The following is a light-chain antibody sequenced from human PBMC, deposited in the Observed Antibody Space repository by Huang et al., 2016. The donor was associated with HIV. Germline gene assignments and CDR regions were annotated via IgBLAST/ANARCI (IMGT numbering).Light chain of an antibody. V-gene: IGKV3-11*01. CDR2: DAS. Sequence: EIVLTQSPATLSLSPGERATLSCRASQSVSSYLAWYQQKPGQSPRLLIYDASNRASVIPARFSCSGSGTDFTLTISSLEPEDFSVYYCQQRSNWRTFGQGTRLEIK. CDR3: QQRSNWRT. J-gene: IGKJ5*01. CDR1: QSVSSY.